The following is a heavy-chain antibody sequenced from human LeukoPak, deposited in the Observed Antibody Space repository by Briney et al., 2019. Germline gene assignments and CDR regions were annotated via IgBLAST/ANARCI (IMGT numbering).Heavy chain of an antibody. J-gene: IGHJ4*02. V-gene: IGHV4-39*07. D-gene: IGHD2-2*01. CDR3: ARTPTSSSRVFLDY. CDR1: GGSISSGSYY. CDR2: INHSGST. Sequence: SETLSLTCTVSGGSISSGSYYWSWIRQPAGKGLEWIGSINHSGSTYYNPSLKSRVTISVDTSKNQFSPKVSSVTAADTAVYYCARTPTSSSRVFLDYWGQGTLVTVSS.